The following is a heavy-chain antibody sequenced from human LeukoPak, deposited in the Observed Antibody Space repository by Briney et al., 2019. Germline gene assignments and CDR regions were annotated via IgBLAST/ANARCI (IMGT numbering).Heavy chain of an antibody. CDR2: INPNSGGT. J-gene: IGHJ4*02. Sequence: ASVKVSCKASGYTFTGYYMHWVRQAPGQGLEWMGWINPNSGGTNYAQKLQGRVTMTTDTSTSTAYMELRSLRSDDTAVYYCARDTGYYGSGSYGIDYWGQGTLVTVSS. D-gene: IGHD3-10*01. CDR1: GYTFTGYY. V-gene: IGHV1-2*02. CDR3: ARDTGYYGSGSYGIDY.